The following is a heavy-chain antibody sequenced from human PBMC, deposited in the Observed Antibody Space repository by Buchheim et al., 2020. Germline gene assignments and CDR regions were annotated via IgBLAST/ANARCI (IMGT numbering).Heavy chain of an antibody. CDR3: ARDAGPRLGFDAFDI. V-gene: IGHV4-59*01. D-gene: IGHD6-19*01. CDR1: GGSMDPYY. Sequence: QVQLQESGPGVVKPSETLSLTCTVSGGSMDPYYWSWIRQTPGKGLEWIGFIYYNWIINYNPSLNGRVTLSIDTSKNKFYRMVMSVTAADTAVYYCARDAGPRLGFDAFDIWGQGT. CDR2: IYYNWII. J-gene: IGHJ3*02.